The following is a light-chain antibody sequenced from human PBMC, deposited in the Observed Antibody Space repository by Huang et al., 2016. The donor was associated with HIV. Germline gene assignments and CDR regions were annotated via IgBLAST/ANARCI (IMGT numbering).Light chain of an antibody. CDR1: QGVSRN. Sequence: EIVMTQSPATLSVSPGERATLACRASQGVSRNLAWYQQKPGQAPRLLSYGASTRATGIPARFSGSGSGTEFTRTISSLQSEDFAVYYCQQYNNWPPGTFGGGTKVEIK. CDR2: GAS. J-gene: IGKJ4*01. V-gene: IGKV3-15*01. CDR3: QQYNNWPPGT.